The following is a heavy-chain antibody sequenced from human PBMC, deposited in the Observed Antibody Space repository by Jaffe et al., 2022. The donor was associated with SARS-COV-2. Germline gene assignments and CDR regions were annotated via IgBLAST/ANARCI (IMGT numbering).Heavy chain of an antibody. Sequence: EVQLVESGGGMVQPGGSLRVSCAASGFTFSNYWMTWVRQAPGKGLEWVANIRQDGSQKHYVDSVKGRFTISRDNAKYSLYLQMNSLRAEDTAVYYCATSEQSSSWSSQHWGQGTLVTVSS. V-gene: IGHV3-7*01. CDR3: ATSEQSSSWSSQH. CDR2: IRQDGSQK. J-gene: IGHJ1*01. D-gene: IGHD6-13*01. CDR1: GFTFSNYW.